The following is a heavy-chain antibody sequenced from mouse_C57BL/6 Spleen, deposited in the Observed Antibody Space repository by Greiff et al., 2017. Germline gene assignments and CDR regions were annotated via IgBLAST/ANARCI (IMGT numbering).Heavy chain of an antibody. CDR2: ISYDGSN. D-gene: IGHD2-2*01. V-gene: IGHV3-6*01. CDR1: GYSITSGYY. CDR3: ARGVTFDY. J-gene: IGHJ2*01. Sequence: DVQLQESGPGLVKPSQSLSLTCSVTGYSITSGYYWNWIRQFPGNKLEWMGYISYDGSNNYNPSLKNRISIPRDTSKNQFFLKLNSVTTEDTATYYCARGVTFDYWGQGTTRTVSS.